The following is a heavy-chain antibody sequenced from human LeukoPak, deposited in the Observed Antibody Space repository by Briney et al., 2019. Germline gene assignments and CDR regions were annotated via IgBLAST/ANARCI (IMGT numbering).Heavy chain of an antibody. D-gene: IGHD4-17*01. CDR3: ATWDDYGDFVAFEY. Sequence: GGSLRLSCGGSGFTFSSYTMNWVRQAPGKGLKWVASISSSATYIYYADSVRGRFTISRDDAKKSVFLHMNSLRAEDTAVYFCATWDDYGDFVAFEYWGQGTLVTVSS. CDR2: ISSSATYI. V-gene: IGHV3-21*01. CDR1: GFTFSSYT. J-gene: IGHJ4*02.